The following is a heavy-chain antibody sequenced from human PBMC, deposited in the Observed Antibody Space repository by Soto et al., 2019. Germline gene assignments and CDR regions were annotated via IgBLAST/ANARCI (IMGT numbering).Heavy chain of an antibody. V-gene: IGHV3-33*01. J-gene: IGHJ4*02. Sequence: QVQLVESGGGVVQPGGSLRLSCAASGFSFSNYGMHWVRQAPGKGLEWVAVIWSDGSNKYYADSVKGRFTISKDNSKNTLYLKMNSLGAEDTAIYYCAGDYGSSPFDYWGQGTLVTVSS. CDR2: IWSDGSNK. CDR1: GFSFSNYG. D-gene: IGHD6-13*01. CDR3: AGDYGSSPFDY.